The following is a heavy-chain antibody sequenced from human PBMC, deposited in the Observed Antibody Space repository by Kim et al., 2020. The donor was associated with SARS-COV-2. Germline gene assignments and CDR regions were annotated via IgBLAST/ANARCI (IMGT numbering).Heavy chain of an antibody. CDR3: AAAGLIAAAGYFDY. Sequence: GGSLRLSCAASGFTFSSYGMHWVRQAPGKGLEWVAVIWYDGSNKYYADSVKGRFTISRDNSKNTLYLQMNSLRAEDTAVYYCAAAGLIAAAGYFDYWGQGTLVTVSS. CDR1: GFTFSSYG. J-gene: IGHJ4*02. V-gene: IGHV3-33*01. CDR2: IWYDGSNK. D-gene: IGHD6-13*01.